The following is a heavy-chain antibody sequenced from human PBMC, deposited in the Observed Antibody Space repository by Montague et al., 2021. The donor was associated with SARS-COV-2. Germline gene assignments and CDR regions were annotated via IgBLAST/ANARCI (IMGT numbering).Heavy chain of an antibody. Sequence: PALVKPTQTLTLTCSFSGFSLSASGVCVGWIRQPPGQALEWLALIFWDYYKRYSPSLKNRLTVTKDTSKNQVVLTMTNMDPVDTATYYCARRPGWAGDTYDTWGQGTTVTVSA. V-gene: IGHV2-5*02. CDR2: IFWDYYK. CDR3: ARRPGWAGDTYDT. D-gene: IGHD6-19*01. CDR1: GFSLSASGVC. J-gene: IGHJ3*02.